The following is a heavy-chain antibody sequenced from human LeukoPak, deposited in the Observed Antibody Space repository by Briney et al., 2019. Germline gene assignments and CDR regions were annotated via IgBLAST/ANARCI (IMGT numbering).Heavy chain of an antibody. CDR3: ARHVSMYYDILTGYRGYFDY. CDR2: INHSGST. V-gene: IGHV4-34*01. Sequence: SETLSLTCAVYGGSFSGYYWSWIRQPPGKGLEWIGEINHSGSTNYNPSLKSRVTISVDTSKNQFSLKLSSVTAADTAVYYCARHVSMYYDILTGYRGYFDYWGQGTLVTVSS. J-gene: IGHJ4*02. CDR1: GGSFSGYY. D-gene: IGHD3-9*01.